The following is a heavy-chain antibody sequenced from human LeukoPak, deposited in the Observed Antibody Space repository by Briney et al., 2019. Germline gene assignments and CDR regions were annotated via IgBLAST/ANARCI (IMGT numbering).Heavy chain of an antibody. CDR3: AISYYYDSSGYYSRDY. J-gene: IGHJ4*02. CDR1: GFTFSSYS. CDR2: IYSDGST. V-gene: IGHV3-53*01. Sequence: GGSLRLSCAASGFTFSSYSMNWVRQAPGKGLEWVSVIYSDGSTYYADSVKGRFTISRDNSKNTLYLQMNSLRAEDTAVYYCAISYYYDSSGYYSRDYWGQGTLVTVSS. D-gene: IGHD3-22*01.